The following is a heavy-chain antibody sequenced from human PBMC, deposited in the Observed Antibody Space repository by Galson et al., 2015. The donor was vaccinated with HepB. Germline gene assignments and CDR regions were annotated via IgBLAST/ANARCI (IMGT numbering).Heavy chain of an antibody. J-gene: IGHJ6*02. V-gene: IGHV3-74*01. Sequence: SLRLSCAASGFTFSSYWMHWVRQAPGKGLVWVSRINSDGSSTSYADSVKGRFTISRDNAKNTLYLQMNSLRAEDTAVYYCAREGCGGSCYSGYLFLARVAYYGMDVWGQGTTVTVSS. CDR2: INSDGSST. CDR3: AREGCGGSCYSGYLFLARVAYYGMDV. CDR1: GFTFSSYW. D-gene: IGHD2-15*01.